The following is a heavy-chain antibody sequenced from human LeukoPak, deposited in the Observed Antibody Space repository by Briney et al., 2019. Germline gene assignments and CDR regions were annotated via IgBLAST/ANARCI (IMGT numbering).Heavy chain of an antibody. CDR1: EFTFSSNT. CDR3: ARSLLWFGANLIWFDS. D-gene: IGHD3-10*01. Sequence: GGSLRPSWAPSEFTFSSNTINGFRQAPGKGLRGSPSISSSSSYIYYADSVKGRFTISRDNAKNSLYLQMNSLRADDTAVYYCARSLLWFGANLIWFDSWGQGTLVTVSS. CDR2: ISSSSSYI. V-gene: IGHV3-21*01. J-gene: IGHJ5*01.